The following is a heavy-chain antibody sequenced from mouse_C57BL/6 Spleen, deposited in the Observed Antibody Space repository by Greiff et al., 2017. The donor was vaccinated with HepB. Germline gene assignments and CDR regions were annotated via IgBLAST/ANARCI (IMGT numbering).Heavy chain of an antibody. CDR1: GYTFTSYW. J-gene: IGHJ4*01. Sequence: QVQLQQPGAELVKPGASVKLSCKASGYTFTSYWMHWVKQRPGQGLEWIGMIHPNSGSTNYNEKFKSKATLTVDKSSSTAYMQLSSLTSEDSAVYYCARSSITTVVEYYAMDYWGQGTSVTVSS. D-gene: IGHD1-1*01. CDR3: ARSSITTVVEYYAMDY. CDR2: IHPNSGST. V-gene: IGHV1-64*01.